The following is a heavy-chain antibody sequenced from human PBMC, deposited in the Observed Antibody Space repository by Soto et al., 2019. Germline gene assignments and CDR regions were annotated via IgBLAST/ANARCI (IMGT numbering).Heavy chain of an antibody. D-gene: IGHD4-17*01. CDR3: ASTVTGDYLNFDY. CDR1: GFTFSSYG. J-gene: IGHJ4*02. CDR2: IWYDGSNK. Sequence: PGGSLRLSCAASGFTFSSYGMHWVRQAPGKGLEWVAVIWYDGSNKYYADSVKGRFTTSRDNSKNTLYLQMNSLRAEDTAVYYCASTVTGDYLNFDYWGQGTLVTVSS. V-gene: IGHV3-33*01.